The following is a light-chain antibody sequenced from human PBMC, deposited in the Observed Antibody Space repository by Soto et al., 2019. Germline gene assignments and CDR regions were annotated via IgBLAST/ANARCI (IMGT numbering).Light chain of an antibody. CDR3: QQSYSTPPLT. CDR1: QSISSY. CDR2: AAS. Sequence: DIQMTQSPSSLSASVGDRVTITCRASQSISSYLNWYQQKPGKAPKLLIYAASSLQSGVPSRFSGSGSVTDFTLTISSLQPEDFATYYCQQSYSTPPLTFGGGTKVELK. V-gene: IGKV1-39*01. J-gene: IGKJ4*01.